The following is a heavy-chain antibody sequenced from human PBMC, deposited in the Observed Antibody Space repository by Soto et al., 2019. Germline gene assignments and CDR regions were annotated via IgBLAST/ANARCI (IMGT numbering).Heavy chain of an antibody. CDR1: GYTFATYA. J-gene: IGHJ5*02. Sequence: QVQLVQSGAEVKKPGASVKVSCKASGYTFATYAIHWVRQAPGQGLEWMGWINPATGNTEYSEKFQDRVTITRDTSASTAYMELRGLRSEDTAVYYCARTYKSAGWLEPWGQGTLVTVSS. CDR3: ARTYKSAGWLEP. D-gene: IGHD1-1*01. V-gene: IGHV1-3*01. CDR2: INPATGNT.